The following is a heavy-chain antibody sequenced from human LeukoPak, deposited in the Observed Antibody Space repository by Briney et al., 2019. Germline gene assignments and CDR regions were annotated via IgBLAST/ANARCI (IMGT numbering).Heavy chain of an antibody. D-gene: IGHD1-26*01. J-gene: IGHJ5*02. CDR1: GGTFSSYA. Sequence: SVKVSCTASGGTFSSYAISWVRQAPGQGLEWMGGIIPIFGTANYAQKFQGRVTITADESTSTAYMELSSLRSEDTAVYYCARDRMGATRWFDPWGQGILVTVSS. CDR3: ARDRMGATRWFDP. V-gene: IGHV1-69*13. CDR2: IIPIFGTA.